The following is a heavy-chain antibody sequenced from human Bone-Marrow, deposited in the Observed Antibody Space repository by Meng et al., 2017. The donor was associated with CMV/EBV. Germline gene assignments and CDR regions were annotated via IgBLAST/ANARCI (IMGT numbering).Heavy chain of an antibody. D-gene: IGHD3-3*01. J-gene: IGHJ6*02. V-gene: IGHV3-74*01. CDR3: ARDLRFLTRSVGREV. CDR1: GFTFSSYW. Sequence: GESLKISCAASGFTFSSYWMHWVRQAPGKGLVWVSRINSDGSSKSYADSVKGRFPISRDNAKNTLYLQMNSLRAEDTAVYYCARDLRFLTRSVGREVWGQGTTATVSS. CDR2: INSDGSSK.